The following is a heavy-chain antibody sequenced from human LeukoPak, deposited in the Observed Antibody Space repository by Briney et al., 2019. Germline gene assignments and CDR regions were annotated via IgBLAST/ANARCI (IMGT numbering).Heavy chain of an antibody. CDR1: GGSISSYY. D-gene: IGHD2-15*01. V-gene: IGHV4-59*01. Sequence: SETLSLTSTVSGGSISSYYWSWIRQPPGKGLEWIGYIYYSGSTNYNPSLKSRVTISVDTSKNQFSLKLSSVTAADTAVYYCARSVEGYCRGGSCYSYSYYMDVWGKGTTVTVSS. CDR3: ARSVEGYCRGGSCYSYSYYMDV. J-gene: IGHJ6*03. CDR2: IYYSGST.